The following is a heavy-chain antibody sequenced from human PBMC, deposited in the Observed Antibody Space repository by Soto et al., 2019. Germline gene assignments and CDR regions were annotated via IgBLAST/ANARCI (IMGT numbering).Heavy chain of an antibody. CDR2: MNPNSGNT. CDR3: ARASDYLADAFDI. V-gene: IGHV1-8*01. CDR1: GYTFTSYD. D-gene: IGHD2-21*01. J-gene: IGHJ3*02. Sequence: APVKVSCKASGYTFTSYDINWVRQATGQGLEWMGWMNPNSGNTDYAQKFQGRVTMTRNTSISTAYMELSSPRSEVTAVYYCARASDYLADAFDIWGQGTMVTVSS.